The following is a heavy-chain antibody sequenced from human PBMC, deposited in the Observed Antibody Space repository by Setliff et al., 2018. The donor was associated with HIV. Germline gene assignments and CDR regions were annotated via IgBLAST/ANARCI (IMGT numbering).Heavy chain of an antibody. CDR3: AREGIGSFTLFEY. CDR2: INPSGDRT. D-gene: IGHD1-26*01. CDR1: GYTFTSYY. J-gene: IGHJ4*02. Sequence: ASVKVSCKASGYTFTSYYMHWVRQAPGQGLEWMGIINPSGDRTTYTKKFQGRVTMTRDTSINTAYMELNILTSDDRAIYYCAREGIGSFTLFEYWGQGTLVTVSS. V-gene: IGHV1-46*01.